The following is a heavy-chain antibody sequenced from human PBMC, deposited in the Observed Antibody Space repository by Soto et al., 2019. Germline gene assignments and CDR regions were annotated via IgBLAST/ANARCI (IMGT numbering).Heavy chain of an antibody. CDR1: GGSVSRDSNF. D-gene: IGHD4-4*01. CDR2: IYYSGPT. Sequence: QVQLQESGPGLVKPSETLSLTCTVSGGSVSRDSNFWSWIRQPPGTGLEWIGYIYYSGPTRYNPSLESRVTISIDSSKNQVSLNLTSVTAADTAVYYCARGYSHYAHWGRGTLVTVSS. J-gene: IGHJ4*02. V-gene: IGHV4-61*01. CDR3: ARGYSHYAH.